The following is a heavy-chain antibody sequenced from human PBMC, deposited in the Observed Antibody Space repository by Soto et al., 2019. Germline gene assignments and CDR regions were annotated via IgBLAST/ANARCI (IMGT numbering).Heavy chain of an antibody. D-gene: IGHD6-19*01. Sequence: GGSLRLSCAASGFTFSSYAMSWVRQAPGKGLEWVSAISGSGGSTDYADSVKGRFTISRDNSKNTLYLQMKRLRAEDTAVYYGAKASSGWYFGDGYYFDYWGQGTLVTVSS. CDR3: AKASSGWYFGDGYYFDY. CDR1: GFTFSSYA. V-gene: IGHV3-23*01. CDR2: ISGSGGST. J-gene: IGHJ4*02.